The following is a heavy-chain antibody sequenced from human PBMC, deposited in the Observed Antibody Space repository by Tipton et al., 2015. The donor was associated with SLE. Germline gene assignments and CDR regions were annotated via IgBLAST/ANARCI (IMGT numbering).Heavy chain of an antibody. CDR3: ARAPSQYYDFGY. J-gene: IGHJ4*02. CDR2: IYYSGST. CDR1: GGSISSSSYY. D-gene: IGHD3-3*01. V-gene: IGHV4-39*07. Sequence: TLSLTCTVSGGSISSSSYYWGWIRQPPGKGLEWIGSIYYSGSTYYNPSLKSRVTISVDTSKNQFSLKLSSVTAADTAVYYCARAPSQYYDFGYWGQGTLVTVSS.